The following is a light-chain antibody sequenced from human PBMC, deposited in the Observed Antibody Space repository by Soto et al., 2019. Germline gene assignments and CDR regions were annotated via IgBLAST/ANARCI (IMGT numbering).Light chain of an antibody. J-gene: IGLJ1*01. CDR3: GSYTTSSNYV. CDR2: DVS. Sequence: QSALAQPRSVSGSPGQLLTISCTGTSSDVDAYNFVSWYQQHPDKAPKLMIFDVSNRPSGVSNRFSGSKSGNTASLTISGLQSEEEAEYYCGSYTTSSNYVFGPGTKVTVL. CDR1: SSDVDAYNF. V-gene: IGLV2-11*01.